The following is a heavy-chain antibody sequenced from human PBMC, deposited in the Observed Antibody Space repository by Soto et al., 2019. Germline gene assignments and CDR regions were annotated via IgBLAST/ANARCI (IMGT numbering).Heavy chain of an antibody. Sequence: QVQLVQSGAEVKKTGASVKDSCEASGYTFTNYYMHWVGQAPGQGLEWMGIINISGGSTSYAQKCKGRVTMTRATFTSTVYLKLSSLRSEDTAVYYCARGHLYSSSAGHWGQGTLVTVSS. CDR1: GYTFTNYY. V-gene: IGHV1-46*01. D-gene: IGHD6-6*01. CDR3: ARGHLYSSSAGH. CDR2: INISGGST. J-gene: IGHJ4*02.